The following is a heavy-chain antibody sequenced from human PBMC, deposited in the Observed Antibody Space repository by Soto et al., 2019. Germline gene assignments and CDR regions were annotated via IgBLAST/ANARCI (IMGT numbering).Heavy chain of an antibody. V-gene: IGHV3-13*01. D-gene: IGHD2-8*02. CDR1: GFTFSAYD. Sequence: EVQLVESGGGLVQPGGSLRLSCAASGFTFSAYDMHWVRQAPGKGLEWVSAIGTLHDAYYPDSVRGRFTISRENAKNSLYLQMNRRRAGDTAVYFCARQASYWHGGGGWFDPWGQGTLVTVSS. J-gene: IGHJ5*02. CDR3: ARQASYWHGGGGWFDP. CDR2: IGTLHDA.